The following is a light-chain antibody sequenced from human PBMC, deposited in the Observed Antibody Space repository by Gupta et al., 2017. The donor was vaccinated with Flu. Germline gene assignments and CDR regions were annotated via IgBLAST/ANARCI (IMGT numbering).Light chain of an antibody. J-gene: IGLJ3*02. CDR2: ENN. CDR1: SSNIANNY. Sequence: QSVLTQPPSVSAAPGQKVTISCSGGSSNIANNYVSWYQQLPGTAPRLLIYENNKRPSGIPDRFSGSKSGTSATLGITGLQTGDEADYYCGTWDSSLSAGVFGGGTKLTVL. V-gene: IGLV1-51*02. CDR3: GTWDSSLSAGV.